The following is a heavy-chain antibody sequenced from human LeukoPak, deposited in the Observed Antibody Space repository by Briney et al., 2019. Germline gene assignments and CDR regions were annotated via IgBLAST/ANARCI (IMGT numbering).Heavy chain of an antibody. CDR2: IWSDGSNK. J-gene: IGHJ3*02. Sequence: GGTLGLLHAAFGFPLSSDGMQRVAQAARQRLEKEAVIWSDGSNKYYADSVKGRVTISRDNSKDTLYLQMNSLRAEDTAVYYCARGRTATDTRHDGFDIWGQETRDTVSS. CDR3: ARGRTATDTRHDGFDI. D-gene: IGHD5-12*01. V-gene: IGHV3-33*01. CDR1: GFPLSSDG.